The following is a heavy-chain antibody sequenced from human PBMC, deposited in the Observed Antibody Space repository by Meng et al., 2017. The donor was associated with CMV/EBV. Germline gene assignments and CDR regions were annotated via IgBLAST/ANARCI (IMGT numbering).Heavy chain of an antibody. CDR1: GYTFTGYY. J-gene: IGHJ6*02. V-gene: IGHV1-2*02. CDR3: ARDCKAYYDFWSGQGGMDV. Sequence: ASVKVSCKASGYTFTGYYMHWVRQAPGQGLEWMGWINPNSGGTNYAQKFQGRVTMTRDTSISTAYMELSRLRSDDTAVYYCARDCKAYYDFWSGQGGMDVWGQGTTVTVSS. D-gene: IGHD3-3*01. CDR2: INPNSGGT.